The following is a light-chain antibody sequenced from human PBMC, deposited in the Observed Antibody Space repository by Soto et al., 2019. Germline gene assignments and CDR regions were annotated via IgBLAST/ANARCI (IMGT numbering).Light chain of an antibody. CDR2: DVS. V-gene: IGLV2-14*01. CDR3: SSYTSSSTLYV. Sequence: QSALTQPASLSGSPGQSITISCTGTSSDVGGYNYVSWYQQHPGKAPKLMIYDVSNRPSGVSNRFSGSMSGNTASLTISGLQAEDEADYYCSSYTSSSTLYVFGTGTKVTVL. CDR1: SSDVGGYNY. J-gene: IGLJ1*01.